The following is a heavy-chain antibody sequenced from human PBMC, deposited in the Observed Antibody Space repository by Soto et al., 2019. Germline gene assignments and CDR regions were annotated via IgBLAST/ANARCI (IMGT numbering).Heavy chain of an antibody. J-gene: IGHJ5*02. V-gene: IGHV4-31*03. CDR3: ARDASSTPYWIDP. CDR1: GDAIYIGGYY. CDR2: ISHTGKT. Sequence: TLSLTCSVSGDAIYIGGYYWTWIRQNPGKGLEWIGYISHTGKTYYNPSLESRGTMWVPSSKNQFSLKSASLTAARPAFYSYARDASSTPYWIDPWGQGTLVIFSS. D-gene: IGHD2-2*01.